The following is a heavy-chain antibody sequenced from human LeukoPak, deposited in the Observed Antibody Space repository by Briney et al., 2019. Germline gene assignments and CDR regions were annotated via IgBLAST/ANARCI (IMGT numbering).Heavy chain of an antibody. CDR2: IYHSGST. J-gene: IGHJ3*02. CDR1: GYSISSGYY. D-gene: IGHD1-1*01. V-gene: IGHV4-38-2*02. CDR3: ARDTNSDDAFDI. Sequence: SETLSLTCTVSGYSISSGYYWGWIRQPPGKGLEWIGSIYHSGSTYYNPSLKSRVTISVDTSKNQFSPKLSSVTAADTAVYYCARDTNSDDAFDIWGQGTMVTVSS.